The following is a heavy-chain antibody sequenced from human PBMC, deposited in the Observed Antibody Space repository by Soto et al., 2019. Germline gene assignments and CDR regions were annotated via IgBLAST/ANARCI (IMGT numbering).Heavy chain of an antibody. V-gene: IGHV1-2*04. CDR1: GYTFTGYY. Sequence: ASVKVSCKASGYTFTGYYMHWVRQAPGQGLEWMGWINPNSGGTNYAQKFQGWVTMTRDTSISTAYMELSRLRSDDTAVYYCARAGKNIVVVPAAFDYWGQGTLVTVSS. CDR2: INPNSGGT. D-gene: IGHD2-2*01. CDR3: ARAGKNIVVVPAAFDY. J-gene: IGHJ4*02.